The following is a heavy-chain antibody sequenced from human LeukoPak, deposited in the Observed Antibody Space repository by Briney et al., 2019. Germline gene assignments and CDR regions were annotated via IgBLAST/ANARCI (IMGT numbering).Heavy chain of an antibody. Sequence: QPGGSLRLSCATSGFTVSSNYMSWVRQAPGKGLEWVSVIYDSGTTYYADSVKGRFLIFRDTSKNTVDLQMNSLRVEDTAVYYYAGRRSSGWYAYWGQGTLVTVSS. D-gene: IGHD6-19*01. V-gene: IGHV3-53*01. CDR3: AGRRSSGWYAY. J-gene: IGHJ4*02. CDR2: IYDSGTT. CDR1: GFTVSSNY.